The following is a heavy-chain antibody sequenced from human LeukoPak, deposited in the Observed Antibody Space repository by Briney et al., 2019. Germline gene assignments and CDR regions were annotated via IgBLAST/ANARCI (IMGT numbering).Heavy chain of an antibody. J-gene: IGHJ5*02. Sequence: RGALRLSCAAPGFIFTSNRMNWVRQAPGKGLEWVAHIKHDGSEQIYVDSVKGRFTISRDNAKDSVYLQMNSLRAEDTAVYYCTRGLGEHGGVSDRWGQGTLVIVS. CDR1: GFIFTSNR. V-gene: IGHV3-7*01. CDR3: TRGLGEHGGVSDR. CDR2: IKHDGSEQ. D-gene: IGHD3-16*01.